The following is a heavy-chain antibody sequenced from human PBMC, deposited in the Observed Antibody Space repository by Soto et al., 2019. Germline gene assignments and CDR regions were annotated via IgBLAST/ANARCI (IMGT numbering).Heavy chain of an antibody. Sequence: VGSLRLSCAASGFTFSSYAMHWVRQAPGKGLEWVAVISYDGSNKYYADSVKGRFTISRDNSKNTLYLQMNSLRAEDTAVYYCARDVPYYYDSSGYSLVDYWGQGTLVTVSS. CDR3: ARDVPYYYDSSGYSLVDY. CDR1: GFTFSSYA. D-gene: IGHD3-22*01. V-gene: IGHV3-30-3*01. J-gene: IGHJ4*02. CDR2: ISYDGSNK.